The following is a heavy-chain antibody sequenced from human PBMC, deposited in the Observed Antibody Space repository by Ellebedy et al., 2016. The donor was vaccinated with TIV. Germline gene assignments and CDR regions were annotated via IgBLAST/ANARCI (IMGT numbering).Heavy chain of an antibody. CDR1: GYTFSIYY. Sequence: AASVKVSCKASGYTFSIYYIHCLRQAPGQGLEWMGIINAGGGSTIYAPKFHDRLTMTRDTSTSTVYMELSSLRSDDTAVYYCARAYLYGSGTYPLYFDYWGQGTPLTVSS. CDR2: INAGGGST. D-gene: IGHD3-10*01. V-gene: IGHV1-46*01. J-gene: IGHJ4*02. CDR3: ARAYLYGSGTYPLYFDY.